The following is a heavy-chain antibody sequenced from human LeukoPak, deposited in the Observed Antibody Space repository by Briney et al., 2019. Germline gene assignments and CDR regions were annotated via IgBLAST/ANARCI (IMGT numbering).Heavy chain of an antibody. V-gene: IGHV3-7*01. Sequence: GGSLRLSCAASGFTFSSYGMSWVRPAPGKGLEWVAKIKQEGSEKYYVDSVKGRFTISRDNAKNSLYLQMNSLRPEDTAVYYCARGDYGDYGKDAFDIWGQGTMVTVSS. CDR3: ARGDYGDYGKDAFDI. CDR2: IKQEGSEK. CDR1: GFTFSSYG. D-gene: IGHD4-17*01. J-gene: IGHJ3*02.